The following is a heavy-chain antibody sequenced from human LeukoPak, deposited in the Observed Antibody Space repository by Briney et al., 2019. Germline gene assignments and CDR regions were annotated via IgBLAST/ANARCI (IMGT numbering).Heavy chain of an antibody. V-gene: IGHV1-18*01. D-gene: IGHD1-26*01. Sequence: ASVKVSCKASGYTFTSYGISWVRQARGQGLEWMGWISAYNGNTNYAQKLQGRVTMTTDTSTSTAYMELRSLRSDDTAVYYCALDDRGSYSFDYWGQGTLVTVSS. CDR2: ISAYNGNT. CDR3: ALDDRGSYSFDY. CDR1: GYTFTSYG. J-gene: IGHJ4*02.